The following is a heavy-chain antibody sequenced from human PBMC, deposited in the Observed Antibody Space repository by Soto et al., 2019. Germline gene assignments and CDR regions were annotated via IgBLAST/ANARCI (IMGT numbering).Heavy chain of an antibody. CDR3: AKSITAAGTGY. CDR1: GFTFNTHA. J-gene: IGHJ4*02. CDR2: IRVIGGST. V-gene: IGHV3-23*01. Sequence: EVRLLEAGGGLVQPGGSLRLSCAASGFTFNTHAMSWVRQAPGKGLEWVSTIRVIGGSTYYADSVKGRFTISRDNSKNTLYLQMNSLRAEDTAVYFCAKSITAAGTGYWGQGTLVTVSS. D-gene: IGHD6-13*01.